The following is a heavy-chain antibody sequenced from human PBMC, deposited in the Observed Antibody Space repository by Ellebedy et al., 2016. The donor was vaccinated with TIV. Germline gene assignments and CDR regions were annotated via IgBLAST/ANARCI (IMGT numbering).Heavy chain of an antibody. CDR3: ARNGYCTPSNCRSYNWFDP. CDR1: GFSFSTYW. V-gene: IGHV3-7*01. D-gene: IGHD2-8*01. Sequence: GESLKISCEASGFSFSTYWMTWVRQAPGKGLEWVATIKQDGNEKYYVGSVKGRFTVSRDNAKNSLYLQMNSLTVDDTAEYYCARNGYCTPSNCRSYNWFDPWGQGTLVTVSS. J-gene: IGHJ5*02. CDR2: IKQDGNEK.